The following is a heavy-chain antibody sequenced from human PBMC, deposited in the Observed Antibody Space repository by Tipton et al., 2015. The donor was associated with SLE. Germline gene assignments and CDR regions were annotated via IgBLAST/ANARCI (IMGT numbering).Heavy chain of an antibody. CDR3: TRGIDPGSSRISDY. Sequence: SLRLSCVASGFNFGAYWMHWVRQAPGKGLVWISRTNQDGAIRSYEDSVKGRFIISRDNSKSTLYLQMNNVRVEDTALYYCTRGIDPGSSRISDYWGQGTMVSVPS. J-gene: IGHJ4*02. D-gene: IGHD2-15*01. V-gene: IGHV3-74*01. CDR1: GFNFGAYW. CDR2: TNQDGAIR.